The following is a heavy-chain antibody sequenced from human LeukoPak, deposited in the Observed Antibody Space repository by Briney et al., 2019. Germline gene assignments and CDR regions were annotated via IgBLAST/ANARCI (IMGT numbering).Heavy chain of an antibody. CDR1: GFTLSSYW. CDR2: IYHEK. D-gene: IGHD6-13*01. V-gene: IGHV3-7*01. J-gene: IGHJ4*02. CDR3: ASLDSAAAARGY. Sequence: GGSLRLSCAASGFTLSSYWMSWVRQAPGKGLEWLANIYHEKYYVDSVKGRFTISRDNAKNSLYLQMNSLRAEDTAVYYCASLDSAAAARGYWGQGTLVTVSS.